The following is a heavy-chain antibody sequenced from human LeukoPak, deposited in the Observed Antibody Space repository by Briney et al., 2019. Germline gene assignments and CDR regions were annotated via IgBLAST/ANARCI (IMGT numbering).Heavy chain of an antibody. CDR1: GGSFSGYH. J-gene: IGHJ4*02. V-gene: IGHV4-34*01. D-gene: IGHD1-26*01. CDR2: INHSGST. Sequence: PSETLSLTCAVYGGSFSGYHWSWIRQPPGKGLEWIGEINHSGSTNYNPSLKSRVTISVDTSKNQFSLKLSSVTAADTAVYYCARTKSGTYHVPFDYWGQGILVTVSS. CDR3: ARTKSGTYHVPFDY.